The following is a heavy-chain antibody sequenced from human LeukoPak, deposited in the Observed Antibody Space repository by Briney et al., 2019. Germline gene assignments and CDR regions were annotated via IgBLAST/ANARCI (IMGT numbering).Heavy chain of an antibody. V-gene: IGHV1-46*01. CDR2: INPSGGST. CDR3: ARDEGPPRYNWNYGGPDF. Sequence: ASVKVSCKTSGYTFTHYYMHWVRQAPGQGLEWMGIINPSGGSTSYAQKFQGRVTLTRDTSTSTAYMELSSLSSEDTAVYYCARDEGPPRYNWNYGGPDFWGQGTLVTVSS. J-gene: IGHJ4*02. CDR1: GYTFTHYY. D-gene: IGHD1-7*01.